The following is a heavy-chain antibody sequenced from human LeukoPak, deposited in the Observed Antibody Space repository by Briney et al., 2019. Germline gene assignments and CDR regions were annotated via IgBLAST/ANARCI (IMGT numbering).Heavy chain of an antibody. J-gene: IGHJ4*02. V-gene: IGHV4-34*01. D-gene: IGHD2-15*01. Sequence: SETLSLTCAVYGGSFSGYYWSWIRQPLGKGLEWIGEINHSGSTNYNPSLKSRVTISVDTSKNQFSLKLSSVTAADTAVYYCARVPGYCSGGSCYYFYFDYWGQGTLVTVSS. CDR3: ARVPGYCSGGSCYYFYFDY. CDR1: GGSFSGYY. CDR2: INHSGST.